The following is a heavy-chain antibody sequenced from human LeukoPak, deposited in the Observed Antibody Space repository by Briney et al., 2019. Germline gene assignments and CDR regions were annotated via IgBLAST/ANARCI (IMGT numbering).Heavy chain of an antibody. D-gene: IGHD3-10*01. CDR1: GFTFDDYA. CDR3: AKDRFGGFGGHNWFDP. CDR2: ISWNSGSI. J-gene: IGHJ5*02. Sequence: GGSLRLSCAASGFTFDDYAKHWVRQAPGKGLEWVSGISWNSGSIGYADSVKGRFTISRDNAKNSLYLQLNSLRAEDTALYYCAKDRFGGFGGHNWFDPWGQGTLVTVSS. V-gene: IGHV3-9*01.